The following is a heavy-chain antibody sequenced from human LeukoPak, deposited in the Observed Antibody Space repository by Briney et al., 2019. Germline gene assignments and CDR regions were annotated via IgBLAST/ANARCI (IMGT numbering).Heavy chain of an antibody. V-gene: IGHV3-7*01. CDR2: INKDGTEK. CDR3: ARGTQWLAFDP. CDR1: GFTFSTFW. D-gene: IGHD6-19*01. J-gene: IGHJ5*02. Sequence: GGSLRLSCVASGFTFSTFWMSWVRQAPGKGLEWVATINKDGTEKYYVDSMKGRLTISRDNAKNSLFLEMDSLRVEDTALYYCARGTQWLAFDPRGQGIQVTVSS.